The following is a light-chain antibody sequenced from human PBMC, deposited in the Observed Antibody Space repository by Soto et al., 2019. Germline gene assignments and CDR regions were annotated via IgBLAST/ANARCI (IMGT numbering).Light chain of an antibody. Sequence: QSALTQPASVSGSPGQSITISCTGTSSDVGGFNYVSWYQQHPGKVPKLMIYDVTYRPSGVSNRFSGSKSGNTASLTISGLQAEDEADYYCSSYARNGANVFGTGTKVTVL. J-gene: IGLJ1*01. CDR1: SSDVGGFNY. CDR2: DVT. CDR3: SSYARNGANV. V-gene: IGLV2-14*01.